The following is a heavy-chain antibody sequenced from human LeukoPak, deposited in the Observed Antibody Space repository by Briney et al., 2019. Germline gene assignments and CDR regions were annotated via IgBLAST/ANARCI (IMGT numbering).Heavy chain of an antibody. CDR3: ARDRPYTGGWRGFDY. CDR1: GGTFSRYA. CDR2: IIPMFGIA. V-gene: IGHV1-69*13. Sequence: SVKVSCKAAGGTFSRYAISWVRQAPGQRLEWMGGIIPMFGIANYAQKFQGRVTITADESTSTAYMELSSLRSEDTAVYYCARDRPYTGGWRGFDYWGEGTLVTVSS. J-gene: IGHJ4*02. D-gene: IGHD6-19*01.